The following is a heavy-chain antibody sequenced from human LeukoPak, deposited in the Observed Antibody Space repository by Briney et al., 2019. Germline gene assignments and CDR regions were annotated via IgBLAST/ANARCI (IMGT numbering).Heavy chain of an antibody. CDR3: AKGKTYYDDEAFDV. Sequence: GGSLRLSCAASGFTFSSYWMTWVRQAPGKGLEWVANIKQDGSEKYYVDSVKGRFTISRDNSKNTLYLQMNSLRPEDTAVYYCAKGKTYYDDEAFDVWGQGTMVTVSS. D-gene: IGHD3-3*01. J-gene: IGHJ3*01. CDR2: IKQDGSEK. V-gene: IGHV3-7*01. CDR1: GFTFSSYW.